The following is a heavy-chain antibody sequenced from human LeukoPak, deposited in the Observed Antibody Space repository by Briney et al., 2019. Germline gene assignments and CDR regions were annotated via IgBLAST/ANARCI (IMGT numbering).Heavy chain of an antibody. CDR3: ARDQGAWGYGYNFDY. CDR2: IYNDGST. J-gene: IGHJ4*02. CDR1: GFTFSSYG. D-gene: IGHD3-16*01. Sequence: GGSLRLSCAASGFTFSSYGMHWVRQAPGKGLEWVSVIYNDGSTYYADSVKGRFTISRDNSKNTLHLQMISLRAEDTAVYYCARDQGAWGYGYNFDYWGQGTLVTVSS. V-gene: IGHV3-NL1*01.